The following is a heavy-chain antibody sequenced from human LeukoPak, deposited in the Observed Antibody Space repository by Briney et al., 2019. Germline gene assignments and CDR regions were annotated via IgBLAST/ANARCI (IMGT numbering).Heavy chain of an antibody. J-gene: IGHJ4*02. Sequence: GGSLRLSCAASVFTFSSYAMSCVPQAPGKGLEWVSAISGSGGSTYYADSVKGRFTISRDNSKNTLYLQMNSLRAEDTAVYYCAKVVVGDDFWSGYYSDYWGQGTLVSVSS. D-gene: IGHD3-3*01. V-gene: IGHV3-23*01. CDR3: AKVVVGDDFWSGYYSDY. CDR2: ISGSGGST. CDR1: VFTFSSYA.